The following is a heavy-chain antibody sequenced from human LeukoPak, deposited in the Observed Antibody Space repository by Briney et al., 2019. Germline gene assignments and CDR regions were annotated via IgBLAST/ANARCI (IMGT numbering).Heavy chain of an antibody. CDR1: GYTFTSYG. V-gene: IGHV1-18*01. CDR3: ARDRGYDPTPPYYYGMDV. Sequence: ASVKVSCKASGYTFTSYGISWVRQAPGQGLEWMGWISAYNGNTNYAQKLQGRVTMTTDTSTSTAYMELRSLRSDDTAVYYCARDRGYDPTPPYYYGMDVWGQGTTVTVSS. J-gene: IGHJ6*02. D-gene: IGHD3-10*01. CDR2: ISAYNGNT.